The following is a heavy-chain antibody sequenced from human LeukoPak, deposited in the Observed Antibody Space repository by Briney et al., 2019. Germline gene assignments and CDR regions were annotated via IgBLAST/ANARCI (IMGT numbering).Heavy chain of an antibody. CDR1: GGSFSGYY. CDR2: INHSGST. Sequence: PSETLSLTCAVSGGSFSGYYWSWIRQTPGEGLEWIGEINHSGSTNYNPSLKSRVTISVDTSKNQFSLKLSSVTAADTAVYYCARLYLRNFDYWGQGTLVTVSS. J-gene: IGHJ4*02. CDR3: ARLYLRNFDY. D-gene: IGHD2-8*01. V-gene: IGHV4-34*01.